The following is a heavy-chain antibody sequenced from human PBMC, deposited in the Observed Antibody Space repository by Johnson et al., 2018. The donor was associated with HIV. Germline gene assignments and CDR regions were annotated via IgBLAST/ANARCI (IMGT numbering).Heavy chain of an antibody. J-gene: IGHJ3*02. CDR2: ISYDGSNK. V-gene: IGHV3-30*04. CDR1: GFTFSSYA. Sequence: QVLLVESGGGLVQPGGSLRLSCAASGFTFSSYAMHWVRQAPGKGLEWVAVISYDGSNKYYADSVKGRFTISRDNSKNTLYLQMNKLRAEDTAVYFCASQVRGLRLGVDAFDIWGQGTMVTVSS. CDR3: ASQVRGLRLGVDAFDI. D-gene: IGHD3-16*01.